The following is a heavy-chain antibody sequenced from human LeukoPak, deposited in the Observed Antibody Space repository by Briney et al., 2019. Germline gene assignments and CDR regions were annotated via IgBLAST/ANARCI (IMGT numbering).Heavy chain of an antibody. CDR2: VSDSGSSA. CDR1: GFTFRNYG. Sequence: GGSLRLSCAASGFTFRNYGMSWVRQAPGKGLEWASVVSDSGSSAYYTDSVKGRFTISRDNSKNTLYLQMNSLRAEDTAVYYCAKGGGVNGYESANSDYWGQGTLVPVSS. J-gene: IGHJ4*02. V-gene: IGHV3-23*01. CDR3: AKGGGVNGYESANSDY. D-gene: IGHD3-10*01.